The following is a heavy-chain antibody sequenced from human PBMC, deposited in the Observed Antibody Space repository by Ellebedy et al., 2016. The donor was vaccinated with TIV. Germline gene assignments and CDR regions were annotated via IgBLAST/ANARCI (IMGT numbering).Heavy chain of an antibody. CDR1: GFTFSSYA. D-gene: IGHD3-10*01. CDR3: AKKNGELYGMDV. CDR2: ISGSGGST. Sequence: GESLKISCAASGFTFSSYAMSWVRQAPGKGLEWVSAISGSGGSTYYADSVKGRFTISRDNSKNTLYLQMNSLRAEDTAVYYCAKKNGELYGMDVWGQGTTVTVSS. V-gene: IGHV3-23*01. J-gene: IGHJ6*02.